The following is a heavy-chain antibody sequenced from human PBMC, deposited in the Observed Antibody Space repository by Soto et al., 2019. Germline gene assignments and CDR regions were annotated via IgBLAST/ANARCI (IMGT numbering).Heavy chain of an antibody. J-gene: IGHJ4*02. CDR2: ISPKSTFR. Sequence: GGSLRLSCAPSGFPFNDYYMTWIRQAPGKGLEWLSHISPKSTFRNYADSVKGRFTISRDNTESSLFLQMNSLGVDDTAVYSCVRGGGGGLFEHWGQGVLVTVSS. CDR1: GFPFNDYY. V-gene: IGHV3-11*06. CDR3: VRGGGGGLFEH. D-gene: IGHD2-21*01.